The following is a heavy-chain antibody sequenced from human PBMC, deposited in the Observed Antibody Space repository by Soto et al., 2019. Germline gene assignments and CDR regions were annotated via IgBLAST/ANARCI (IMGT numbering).Heavy chain of an antibody. CDR2: INHSGST. CDR1: GGSFSGYY. V-gene: IGHV4-34*01. D-gene: IGHD6-13*01. Sequence: SETLSLTCAVYGGSFSGYYWSWIRQPPGKGLEWIGEINHSGSTNYNPSLKSRVTISVDTSKNQFSLKLSSVTAADTAVYYCARGRRIAAAGFDYWGQGTRVTVSS. J-gene: IGHJ4*02. CDR3: ARGRRIAAAGFDY.